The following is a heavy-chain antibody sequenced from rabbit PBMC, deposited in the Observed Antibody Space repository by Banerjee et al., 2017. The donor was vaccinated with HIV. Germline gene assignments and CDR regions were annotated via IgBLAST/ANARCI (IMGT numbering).Heavy chain of an antibody. CDR3: ARGSGGAAYGLEL. CDR1: GFTISSSW. V-gene: IGHV1S47*01. D-gene: IGHD6-1*01. J-gene: IGHJ6*01. Sequence: QEQLEESGGGLVQPEGSLTLTCKASGFTISSSWYMCWVRQAPGKGLEWIGCIYTGDGSTYYASWVNGRFTLSRDNNQNTVTLQMTSLTAADTATYFCARGSGGAAYGLELWGPGTLVTVS. CDR2: IYTGDGST.